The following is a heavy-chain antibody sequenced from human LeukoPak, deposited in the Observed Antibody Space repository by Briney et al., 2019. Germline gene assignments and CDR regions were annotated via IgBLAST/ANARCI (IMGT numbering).Heavy chain of an antibody. CDR3: ATEYSYGLDY. Sequence: GSLRLSCAASGFTFSNAWMSWVRQAPGKGLEWVSAISGSGGSTYYADSVKGRFTISRDNSKNTLYLQMNSLRAEDTAVYYCATEYSYGLDYWGQGTLVTVSS. CDR2: ISGSGGST. CDR1: GFTFSNAW. D-gene: IGHD5-18*01. V-gene: IGHV3-23*01. J-gene: IGHJ4*02.